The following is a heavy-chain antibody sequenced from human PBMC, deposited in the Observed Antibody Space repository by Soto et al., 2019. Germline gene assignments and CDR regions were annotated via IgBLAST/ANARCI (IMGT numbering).Heavy chain of an antibody. D-gene: IGHD4-4*01. CDR3: ARAPPMTTKRAPDV. V-gene: IGHV3-23*01. CDR2: ITGGGAYT. Sequence: GGPVRPSCGASGFTFSDYAMSWVRQAPGKGLEWVSTITGGGAYTYSADSVEGRFTISRDNSKNTLYLQMNSLRAEDTAVYYCARAPPMTTKRAPDVCGQGTTVTVSS. J-gene: IGHJ6*02. CDR1: GFTFSDYA.